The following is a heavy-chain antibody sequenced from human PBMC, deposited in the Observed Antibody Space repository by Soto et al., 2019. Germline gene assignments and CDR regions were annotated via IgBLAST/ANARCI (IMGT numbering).Heavy chain of an antibody. CDR1: GGTFSSYA. V-gene: IGHV1-69*12. CDR2: IIPIFGTA. J-gene: IGHJ6*02. D-gene: IGHD6-19*01. Sequence: QVQLVQSGAEVKKPGSSVKVSCKASGGTFSSYAISWVRQAPGQGLEWMGGIIPIFGTANSAQKFQGRDTITADESTSTAYMELSSLRSEDTAVYYCARGGYSSGWGPNGMDVWGQGTTVTVSS. CDR3: ARGGYSSGWGPNGMDV.